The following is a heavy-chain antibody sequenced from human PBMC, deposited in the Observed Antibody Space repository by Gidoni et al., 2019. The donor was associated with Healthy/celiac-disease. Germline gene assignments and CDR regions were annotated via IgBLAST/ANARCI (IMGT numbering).Heavy chain of an antibody. J-gene: IGHJ4*02. D-gene: IGHD6-19*01. CDR1: GFTFNSYA. CDR3: AGGEAVAGHHFDY. Sequence: QVQLVESGGGVVQPGRSLRLSCAAPGFTFNSYAMPWVRQAPGKGLGWVAVISYDGSNKYYADSVKGRFTISRDNSKNTLYLQMNSLRAEDTAVYYCAGGEAVAGHHFDYWGQGTLVTVSS. V-gene: IGHV3-30*04. CDR2: ISYDGSNK.